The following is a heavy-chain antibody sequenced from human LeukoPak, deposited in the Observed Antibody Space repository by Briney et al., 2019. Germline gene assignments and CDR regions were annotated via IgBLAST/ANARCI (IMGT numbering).Heavy chain of an antibody. Sequence: GGSLRLSCAASGFTFSDYYMSWIRQALGKGLEWASYISSSGSTIYYADSVKGRFTISRDNAKNSLYLQMNSLRAEDTAVYYCARASVGSSWYLGAFDIWGQGTMVTVSS. CDR3: ARASVGSSWYLGAFDI. D-gene: IGHD6-13*01. CDR1: GFTFSDYY. J-gene: IGHJ3*02. CDR2: ISSSGSTI. V-gene: IGHV3-11*04.